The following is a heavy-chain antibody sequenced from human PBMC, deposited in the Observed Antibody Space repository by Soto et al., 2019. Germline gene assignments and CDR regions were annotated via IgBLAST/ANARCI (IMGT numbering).Heavy chain of an antibody. CDR2: IIPIFGTA. CDR3: AREGVVVVPAAMERPDSYYFDY. Sequence: EASVKVSCKASGGTFSSYAISWVRQAPGQGLEWMGGIIPIFGTANYAQKFQGRVTITADESTSTAYMELSSLRSEDTAVYYCAREGVVVVPAAMERPDSYYFDYWGQGTLVTVSS. V-gene: IGHV1-69*13. CDR1: GGTFSSYA. J-gene: IGHJ4*02. D-gene: IGHD2-2*01.